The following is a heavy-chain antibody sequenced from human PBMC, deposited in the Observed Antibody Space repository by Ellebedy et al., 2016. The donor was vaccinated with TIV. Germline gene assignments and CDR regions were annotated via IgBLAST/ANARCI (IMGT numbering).Heavy chain of an antibody. CDR1: GFTFNRYW. D-gene: IGHD5/OR15-5a*01. J-gene: IGHJ4*02. CDR3: ARALNHVDTVSTAPLDC. CDR2: ISYDGSNK. Sequence: GESLKISCAASGFTFNRYWMTWVRQAPGKGLEWVALISYDGSNKYFADSVQGRFTISRDNSQNTLYLLMNSLRGDDTAIYYCARALNHVDTVSTAPLDCWGQGTLVTVSS. V-gene: IGHV3-30*03.